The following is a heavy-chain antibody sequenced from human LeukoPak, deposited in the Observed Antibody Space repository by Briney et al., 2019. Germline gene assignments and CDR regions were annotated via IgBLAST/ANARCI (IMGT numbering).Heavy chain of an antibody. Sequence: GGSLRLSCAASGFTFSSYAMHWVRQAPGKGLVWVSRINSDGSSTSYADSVKGRFTISRDNAKNTLYLQMNSLRAEDTAVYYCARDRDYGDPFDYWGQGTLVTVSS. CDR1: GFTFSSYA. CDR3: ARDRDYGDPFDY. V-gene: IGHV3-74*01. CDR2: INSDGSST. J-gene: IGHJ4*02. D-gene: IGHD4-17*01.